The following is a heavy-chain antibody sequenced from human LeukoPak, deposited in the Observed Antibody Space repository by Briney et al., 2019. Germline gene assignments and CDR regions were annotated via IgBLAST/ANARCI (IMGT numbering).Heavy chain of an antibody. D-gene: IGHD1-26*01. CDR1: GFTFSSYW. Sequence: PGGSLRLSCAASGFTFSSYWMSWVRQAPGKGLEWVANIKQDGSEKYYVGSVKGRFTISRDNAKNSLYLQMNSLRADDTAVYYCAKDAWEVGATSEIDYWGQGTLVTVSS. CDR2: IKQDGSEK. J-gene: IGHJ4*02. CDR3: AKDAWEVGATSEIDY. V-gene: IGHV3-7*01.